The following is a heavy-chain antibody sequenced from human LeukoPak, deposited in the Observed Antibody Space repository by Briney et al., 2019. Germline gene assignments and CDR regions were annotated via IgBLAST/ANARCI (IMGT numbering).Heavy chain of an antibody. CDR1: GFTFSSYG. Sequence: GGSLRLSCAASGFTFSSYGMHWVRQAPGKGLEWVAVIWYDGSNKYYADSVKGRFTISRDNSKNTLYLQMNSLRAEDTAVYYCAKGYSSSWYYFDYWGQGTLVTVSS. V-gene: IGHV3-33*06. CDR2: IWYDGSNK. J-gene: IGHJ4*02. CDR3: AKGYSSSWYYFDY. D-gene: IGHD6-13*01.